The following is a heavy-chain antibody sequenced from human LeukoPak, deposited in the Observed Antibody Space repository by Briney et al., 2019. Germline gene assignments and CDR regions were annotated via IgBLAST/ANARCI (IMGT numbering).Heavy chain of an antibody. Sequence: ASVKVSCKASGYTFISYYIQWLRQAPGQGLEWMGIIIPSDGSTSYAQKFQGRVTMTRDTSTSTVYMELSSLRSEDTAVYYCARDRGSTSLYYMDVWGKGTTVTVSS. J-gene: IGHJ6*03. CDR1: GYTFISYY. V-gene: IGHV1-46*01. CDR3: ARDRGSTSLYYMDV. CDR2: IIPSDGST. D-gene: IGHD2-2*01.